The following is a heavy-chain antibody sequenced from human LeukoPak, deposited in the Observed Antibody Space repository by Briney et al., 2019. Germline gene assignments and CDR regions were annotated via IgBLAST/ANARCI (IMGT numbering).Heavy chain of an antibody. D-gene: IGHD3-22*01. CDR2: ISGGGST. CDR1: GFTVSDNY. CDR3: ARGGDTIGSIRSPFDI. Sequence: PGGSLRLSCAASGFTVSDNYTSWVRQAPGKGLEWVSAISGGGSTYYADSVKGRFIISRDNSNNTVYLQLNSLRAEDTAVYYCARGGDTIGSIRSPFDIWGQGTMVTVSS. J-gene: IGHJ3*02. V-gene: IGHV3-53*01.